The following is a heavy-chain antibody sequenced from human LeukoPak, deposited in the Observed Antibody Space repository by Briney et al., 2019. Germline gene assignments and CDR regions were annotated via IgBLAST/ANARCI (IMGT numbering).Heavy chain of an antibody. CDR2: INHSGST. CDR3: AREQTYYYDSSGYRVYFDY. CDR1: GGSFSGYY. Sequence: PSETLSLTCAVYGGSFSGYYWSWIRQPPGKGLEWIGEINHSGSTNYNPSLKSRVTISVDTSKNQFSLKLSSVTAADTAVYYCAREQTYYYDSSGYRVYFDYWGQGTLVTVSS. D-gene: IGHD3-22*01. V-gene: IGHV4-34*01. J-gene: IGHJ4*02.